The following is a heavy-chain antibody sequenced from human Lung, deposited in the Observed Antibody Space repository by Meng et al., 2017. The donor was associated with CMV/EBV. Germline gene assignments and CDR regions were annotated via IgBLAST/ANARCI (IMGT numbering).Heavy chain of an antibody. Sequence: SVKVSXKAYGGNFNSYSFIWVRQAPGQGLEWVGRIVPLLRTPIFAQSFQGRVTITADRSSSTTYMELSRLRSEDTAVYYCASTTDMTTQQGWFDTWGQGTLVTVSS. D-gene: IGHD4-11*01. CDR2: IVPLLRTP. V-gene: IGHV1-69*08. CDR1: GGNFNSYS. CDR3: ASTTDMTTQQGWFDT. J-gene: IGHJ5*02.